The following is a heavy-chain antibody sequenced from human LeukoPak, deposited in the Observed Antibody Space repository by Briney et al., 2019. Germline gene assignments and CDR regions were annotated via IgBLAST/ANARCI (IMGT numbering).Heavy chain of an antibody. CDR3: ARLRHSGSYYPLFDY. CDR2: IYHSGST. Sequence: SETLSLTCAVSGYSISSGYYWGWIRQPPGKGLEWIGSIYHSGSTYYNPSLKSRVTISVDTSKNQFSLKLSSVTAADTAVYYCARLRHSGSYYPLFDYWGQGTLVTVSS. J-gene: IGHJ4*02. D-gene: IGHD1-26*01. V-gene: IGHV4-38-2*01. CDR1: GYSISSGYY.